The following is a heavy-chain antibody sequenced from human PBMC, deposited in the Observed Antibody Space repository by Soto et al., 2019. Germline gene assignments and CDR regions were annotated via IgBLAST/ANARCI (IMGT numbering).Heavy chain of an antibody. D-gene: IGHD1-26*01. CDR1: GFTFSTHY. CDR2: IKQNGRDK. CDR3: ARESIVGATDDAFDI. V-gene: IGHV3-7*04. J-gene: IGHJ3*02. Sequence: ESGGGLVQPGGSLRLSCAASGFTFSTHYMTWVRQAPGRGLEWVANIKQNGRDKYYVDSVKGRFTISRDNAKNSLYLQMNSLRAEDTAVYYCARESIVGATDDAFDIWGQGTMVTVSS.